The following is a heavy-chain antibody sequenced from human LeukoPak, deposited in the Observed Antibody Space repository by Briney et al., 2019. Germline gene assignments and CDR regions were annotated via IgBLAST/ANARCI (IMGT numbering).Heavy chain of an antibody. CDR1: GGSFSGYH. CDR2: INHSGST. D-gene: IGHD6-19*01. J-gene: IGHJ5*02. CDR3: ARVRAVAGPSA. V-gene: IGHV4-34*01. Sequence: SETLSLTCAVYGGSFSGYHWSWIRQPPGKGLEWIGEINHSGSTNYNPSLKSRVTISVDTSKNQFSLKLSSVTAADTAVYYCARVRAVAGPSAWGQGTLVTVSS.